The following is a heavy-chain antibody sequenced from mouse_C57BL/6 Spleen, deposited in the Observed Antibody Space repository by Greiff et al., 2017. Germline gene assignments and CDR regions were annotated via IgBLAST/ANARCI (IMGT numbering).Heavy chain of an antibody. V-gene: IGHV5-9*01. CDR3: ARPPYYYGSSYEWYFDV. CDR2: ISGGGGNT. J-gene: IGHJ1*03. CDR1: GFTFSSYT. Sequence: EVQRVESGGGLVKPGGSLKLSCAASGFTFSSYTMSWVRQTPEKRLEWVATISGGGGNTYYPDSVKGRFTISRDNAKNTLYLQLSSLRSEDTALYYCARPPYYYGSSYEWYFDVWGTGTTVTVSS. D-gene: IGHD1-1*01.